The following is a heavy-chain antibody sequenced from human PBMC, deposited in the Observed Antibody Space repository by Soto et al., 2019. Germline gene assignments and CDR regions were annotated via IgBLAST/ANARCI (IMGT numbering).Heavy chain of an antibody. CDR3: AGDDVFCEGGRCYGLPLDV. D-gene: IGHD2-15*01. J-gene: IGHJ6*04. CDR2: IQSGGPT. Sequence: PGGSLRLSCAASGFTVSSKYMSWVRQAPGKGLEWVSLIQSGGPTYYADSVKGRFTISRDTSENTLHLQMDSLRAEDTAVYYCAGDDVFCEGGRCYGLPLDVWGKGTRVTVSS. CDR1: GFTVSSKY. V-gene: IGHV3-66*01.